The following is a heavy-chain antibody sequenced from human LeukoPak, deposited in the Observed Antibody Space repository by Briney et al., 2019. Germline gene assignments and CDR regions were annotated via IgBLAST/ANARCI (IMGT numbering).Heavy chain of an antibody. Sequence: GGSLRLSCAASGFIFSTYSMHWVRQAPGRGLEWVSVISYDGSIKYYADSVKGRFTISRDSPKNTLYLQMNSLRAEDTAVYYCASTRDTATNNFDYWGRGTLVTVSS. V-gene: IGHV3-30*04. CDR3: ASTRDTATNNFDY. CDR1: GFIFSTYS. D-gene: IGHD5-18*01. CDR2: ISYDGSIK. J-gene: IGHJ4*02.